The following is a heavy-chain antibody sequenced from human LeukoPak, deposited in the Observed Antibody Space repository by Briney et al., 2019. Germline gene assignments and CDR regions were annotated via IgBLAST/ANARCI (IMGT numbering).Heavy chain of an antibody. CDR3: ARRDYASGSYFDY. Sequence: KHGESLKISCKGSGYNFANYWIGWVRQMPGKGLEWMGIIYVGDSDTKYSPSFQGQVTISVDKSISTSFLQWSSLKTSDTAMYYCARRDYASGSYFDYWGQGTLVTVSS. CDR1: GYNFANYW. V-gene: IGHV5-51*01. D-gene: IGHD3-10*01. J-gene: IGHJ4*02. CDR2: IYVGDSDT.